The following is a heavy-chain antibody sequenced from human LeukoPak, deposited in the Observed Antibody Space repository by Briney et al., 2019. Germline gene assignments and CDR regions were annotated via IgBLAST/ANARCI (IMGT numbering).Heavy chain of an antibody. D-gene: IGHD3-22*01. CDR2: IIPILGIA. CDR3: ARVEYYYDSSGPDLGGMDV. J-gene: IGHJ6*02. V-gene: IGHV1-69*04. CDR1: GYTFTSYD. Sequence: SVKVSCKASGYTFTSYDINWVRQATGQGLEWMGRIIPILGIANYAQKFQGRVTITADKSTSTAYMELSSLRSEDTAVYYCARVEYYYDSSGPDLGGMDVWGQGTTVTVSS.